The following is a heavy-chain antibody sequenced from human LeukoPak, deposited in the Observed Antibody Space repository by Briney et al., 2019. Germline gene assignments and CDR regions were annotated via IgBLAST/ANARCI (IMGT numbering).Heavy chain of an antibody. V-gene: IGHV3-21*01. J-gene: IGHJ6*02. CDR1: GFSFNNDW. CDR3: AREQPAALFAYGMDV. CDR2: ISSSSSYI. D-gene: IGHD2-2*01. Sequence: GGSLRLSCAASGFSFNNDWMHWVRQAPGKGLEWVSSISSSSSYIYYADSVKGRFTISRDNAKNSLYLQMNSLRAEDTAVYYCAREQPAALFAYGMDVWGQGTTVTVSS.